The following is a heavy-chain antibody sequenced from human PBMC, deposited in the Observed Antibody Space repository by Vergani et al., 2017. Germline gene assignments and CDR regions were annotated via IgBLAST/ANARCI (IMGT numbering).Heavy chain of an antibody. V-gene: IGHV3-21*01. J-gene: IGHJ5*02. Sequence: EVQLVESGGGLVKPGGSLRLSCAASGFTFSSYSMNWVRQAPGKGLEWVSSISSSSSYIYYADSVKGRFTISRDNAKNSLYLQMNSLRAEDTAVYYCARYSQQDNWFDPWGQGTLVTVSS. CDR1: GFTFSSYS. D-gene: IGHD2-21*01. CDR3: ARYSQQDNWFDP. CDR2: ISSSSSYI.